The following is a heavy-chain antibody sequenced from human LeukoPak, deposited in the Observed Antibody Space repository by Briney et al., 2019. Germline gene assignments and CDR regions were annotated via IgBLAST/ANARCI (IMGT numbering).Heavy chain of an antibody. CDR1: GGSISSGGYS. V-gene: IGHV4-30-2*01. CDR2: IYHSGST. Sequence: SQTLSLTCAVSGGSISSGGYSWSRIRQPPGKGLEWIGYIYHSGSTYYNPSLKSRVTISVDRSKNQFSLKLSSVTAADTAVYYCARLRGVISGPLDYWGQGTLVTVSS. CDR3: ARLRGVISGPLDY. J-gene: IGHJ4*02. D-gene: IGHD3-10*01.